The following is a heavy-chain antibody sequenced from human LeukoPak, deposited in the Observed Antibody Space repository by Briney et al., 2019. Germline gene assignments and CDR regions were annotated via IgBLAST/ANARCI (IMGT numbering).Heavy chain of an antibody. D-gene: IGHD2-8*01. CDR1: GFTFRSYA. V-gene: IGHV3-23*01. CDR2: ISGSGGST. CDR3: AKAEYCTNGVCGDY. Sequence: PGGSLRLSCAASGFTFRSYAMSWVRQAPGKGLEWVSAISGSGGSTYYADSVKGRFTISRDNSKNTLYLQMNSLRAEDTAVYYCAKAEYCTNGVCGDYWGQGTLVTVSS. J-gene: IGHJ4*02.